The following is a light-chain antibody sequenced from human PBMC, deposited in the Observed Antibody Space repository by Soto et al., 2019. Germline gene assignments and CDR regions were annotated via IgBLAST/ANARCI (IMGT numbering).Light chain of an antibody. CDR3: QQYNNWPQT. V-gene: IGKV3-15*01. J-gene: IGKJ1*01. CDR2: GAS. Sequence: VVTQSPATLSVFPGETATLSCRASQSVSSDLAWYQQRPGQAPRLLIYGASTRATGIPARFSGSGSGTEFTLTISSLQSEDFAVYYCQQYNNWPQTFGQGTKV. CDR1: QSVSSD.